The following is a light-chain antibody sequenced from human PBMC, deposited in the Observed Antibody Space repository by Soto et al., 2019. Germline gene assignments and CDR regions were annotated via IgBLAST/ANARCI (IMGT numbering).Light chain of an antibody. J-gene: IGLJ1*01. V-gene: IGLV1-44*01. CDR3: AEWDDSLNGYV. CDR1: SSNIGTNA. Sequence: QSALTQPPSASGTPGQRVTISFSGGSSNIGTNAVNWYQQLPGTAPKLLIYNNNQRPSGVPDRFSGSKSGTSASLAISGLQSEDEADYYCAEWDDSLNGYVFGTGTKVTVL. CDR2: NNN.